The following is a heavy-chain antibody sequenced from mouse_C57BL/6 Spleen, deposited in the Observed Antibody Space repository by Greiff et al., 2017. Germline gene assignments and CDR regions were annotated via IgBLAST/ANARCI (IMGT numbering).Heavy chain of an antibody. CDR1: GYSITSGYY. CDR3: ARDPRYPYYAMDY. J-gene: IGHJ4*01. Sequence: ESGPGLVKPSQSLSLTCSVTGYSITSGYYWNWIRQFPGNKLEWMGYISYDGSNNYNPSLKNRISITRDTSKNQFFLKLNSVTTEDTATYYCARDPRYPYYAMDYWGQGTSVTVSS. CDR2: ISYDGSN. V-gene: IGHV3-6*01.